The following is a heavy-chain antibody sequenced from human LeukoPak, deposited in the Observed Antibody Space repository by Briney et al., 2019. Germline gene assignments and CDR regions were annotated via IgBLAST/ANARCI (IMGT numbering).Heavy chain of an antibody. V-gene: IGHV3-73*01. CDR3: TRLGGSPPYFDY. CDR2: IRSKANSYAT. J-gene: IGHJ4*02. D-gene: IGHD3-16*01. Sequence: GGSLRLSCAASGFTFSGSAMHWVRQASGKGLEWVGRIRSKANSYATAYAASVKGRFTISRDDSKNTAYLQMDSLKTEDTAMYFCTRLGGSPPYFDYWGQGTLVTVSS. CDR1: GFTFSGSA.